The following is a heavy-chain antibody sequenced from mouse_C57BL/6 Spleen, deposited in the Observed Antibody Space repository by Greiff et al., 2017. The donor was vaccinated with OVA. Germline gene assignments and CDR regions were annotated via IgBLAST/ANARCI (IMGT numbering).Heavy chain of an antibody. CDR3: ARSNYAMDY. J-gene: IGHJ4*01. V-gene: IGHV1-50*01. CDR2: IDPSDSYT. Sequence: VQLQQPGAELVKPGASVKLSCKASGYTFTSYWMQWVKQRPGQGLEWIGEIDPSDSYTNYNQKFKGKATLTVDTSSSTAYMQRSSLTSEDSAVYYCARSNYAMDYWGQGTSVTVSS. CDR1: GYTFTSYW.